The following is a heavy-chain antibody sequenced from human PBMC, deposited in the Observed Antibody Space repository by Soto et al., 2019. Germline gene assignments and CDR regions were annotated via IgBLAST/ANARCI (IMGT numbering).Heavy chain of an antibody. CDR1: GYNITNVNW. CDR3: ARSPYADALDI. V-gene: IGHV4-28*01. CDR2: IFHSGTT. Sequence: ASETLSLTSAVSGYNITNVNWWAWIRQPPGKGLEWIGYIFHSGTTHYNPSLKSRVTMSVDTSKNQFSLKVDSLTAEDTAVYYCARSPYADALDIWGQGTMVTVSS. J-gene: IGHJ3*02. D-gene: IGHD2-2*01.